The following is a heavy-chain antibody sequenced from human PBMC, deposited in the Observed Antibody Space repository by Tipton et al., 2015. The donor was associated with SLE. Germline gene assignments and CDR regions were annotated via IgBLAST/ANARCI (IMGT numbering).Heavy chain of an antibody. CDR1: GGSLSDYY. Sequence: TLSLTCAVYGGSLSDYYWNWIRQSPGKGLEWIGEVNRSGNTNYNPSLKSRVAISVDPSKNQFSLKLSSVTAADTAVYYCAREGISCSGGTCYSFGLDIWGQGTTVTVSS. J-gene: IGHJ3*02. CDR2: VNRSGNT. CDR3: AREGISCSGGTCYSFGLDI. D-gene: IGHD2-15*01. V-gene: IGHV4-34*01.